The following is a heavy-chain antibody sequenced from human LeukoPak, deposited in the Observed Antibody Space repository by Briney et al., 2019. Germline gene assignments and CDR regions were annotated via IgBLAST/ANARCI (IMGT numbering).Heavy chain of an antibody. J-gene: IGHJ4*02. CDR2: MYHSGST. CDR3: ARRGITMIVRPRGAVDY. CDR1: GYSISSAYY. Sequence: SETLSLTCSVSGYSISSAYYWGWIRQPPGKGLEWIGTMYHSGSTNYNPSLKSRVTISVDTSKNQFSLKLSSVTAADTTVYYCARRGITMIVRPRGAVDYWGQGTLVTVSS. V-gene: IGHV4-38-2*02. D-gene: IGHD3-22*01.